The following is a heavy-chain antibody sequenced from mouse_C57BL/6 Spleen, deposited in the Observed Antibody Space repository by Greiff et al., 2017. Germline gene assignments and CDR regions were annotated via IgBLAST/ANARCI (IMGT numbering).Heavy chain of an antibody. V-gene: IGHV1-64*01. CDR1: GYTFTSYW. CDR2: IHPNSGST. CDR3: ARRSNWDDAMDY. Sequence: QVQLQQSGAELVKPGASVKLSCKASGYTFTSYWMHWVKQRPGQGLEWIGMIHPNSGSTNYNEKFKSKATLTVDKSSSTAYMQLSSLTSEDSAVYYCARRSNWDDAMDYWGQGTSVTVSS. J-gene: IGHJ4*01. D-gene: IGHD4-1*01.